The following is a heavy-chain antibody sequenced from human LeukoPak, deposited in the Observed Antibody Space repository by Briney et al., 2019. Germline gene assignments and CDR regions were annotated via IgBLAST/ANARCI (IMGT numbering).Heavy chain of an antibody. Sequence: GRSLRLSCAASGFTFDDYAMHWVRQAPGKGLEWVSGISWSSGSIGYADSLKGRFTISRDNGKNSLYLQMNSLRAEDTALYFCAKDRRGSITAASSALDYWGQGTLVTVSS. V-gene: IGHV3-9*01. J-gene: IGHJ4*02. D-gene: IGHD6-13*01. CDR2: ISWSSGSI. CDR1: GFTFDDYA. CDR3: AKDRRGSITAASSALDY.